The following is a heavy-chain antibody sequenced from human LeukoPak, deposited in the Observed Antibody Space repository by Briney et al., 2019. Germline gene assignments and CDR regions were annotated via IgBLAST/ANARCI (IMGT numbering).Heavy chain of an antibody. CDR1: GYSISGGYY. CDR3: ARAEGSALFDY. V-gene: IGHV4-38-2*02. J-gene: IGHJ4*02. Sequence: SETLSLTCTVSGYSISGGYYWGWIRQPPGKGLEWIGSFYDSGNTYYNPSLKSRVTISVDTSKNQFSLKLSSVTAADTAVYYCARAEGSALFDYWGQGTLVTVSS. CDR2: FYDSGNT. D-gene: IGHD1-26*01.